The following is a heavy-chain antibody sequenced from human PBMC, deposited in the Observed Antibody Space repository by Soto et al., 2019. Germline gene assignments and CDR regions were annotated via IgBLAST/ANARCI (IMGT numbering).Heavy chain of an antibody. D-gene: IGHD6-13*01. J-gene: IGHJ4*02. CDR3: ARLLAAAGDNALTSDF. Sequence: PGESLKISCKGSGYSFTSYWISWVRQMPGKGLEWMGRIDPSDSYTNYSPSFQGHVTISADKSISTAYLQWSSLKASDTAMYYCARLLAAAGDNALTSDFWCQGTLVTVFS. CDR1: GYSFTSYW. CDR2: IDPSDSYT. V-gene: IGHV5-10-1*01.